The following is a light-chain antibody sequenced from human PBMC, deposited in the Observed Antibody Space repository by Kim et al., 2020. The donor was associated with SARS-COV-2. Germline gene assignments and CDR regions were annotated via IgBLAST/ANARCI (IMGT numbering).Light chain of an antibody. J-gene: IGLJ1*01. CDR1: NIGSKS. V-gene: IGLV3-21*04. CDR2: YDS. Sequence: PGKTARITCGGNNIGSKSVHWYQQKPGQAPVLVIYYDSDWPSGIPERFSGSNSGNTATLTISRVEAGDEADYYCQVWDSSSDHPGVFGTGTKVTVL. CDR3: QVWDSSSDHPGV.